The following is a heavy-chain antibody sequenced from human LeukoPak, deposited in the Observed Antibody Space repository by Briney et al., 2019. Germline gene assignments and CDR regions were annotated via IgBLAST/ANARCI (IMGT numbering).Heavy chain of an antibody. Sequence: SVTVSCKASGGTFSSYAISWVRQAPGQGLEWMGRIIPILGIANYAPKFQGRVTITADKSTSTAYMELSSLRSEDTAVYYCAKADLLTGYPYYFDFWGQGTLVTVSS. CDR1: GGTFSSYA. CDR3: AKADLLTGYPYYFDF. D-gene: IGHD3-9*01. V-gene: IGHV1-69*04. CDR2: IIPILGIA. J-gene: IGHJ4*02.